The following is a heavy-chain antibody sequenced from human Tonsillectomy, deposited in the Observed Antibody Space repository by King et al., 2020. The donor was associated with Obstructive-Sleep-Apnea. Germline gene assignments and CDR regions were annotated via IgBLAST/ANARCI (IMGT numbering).Heavy chain of an antibody. CDR1: GYTFTSYG. D-gene: IGHD5-12*01. V-gene: IGHV1-18*01. CDR3: ARGSIVATRRTCFDY. CDR2: ISTYNGNT. J-gene: IGHJ4*02. Sequence: QLVQSGAEVKKPGASVKVSCKASGYTFTSYGISWVRQAPGQGLEWMGWISTYNGNTNYAQKLQGRVTLTTDTSTSTASMELRSLRSDDTAVYYCARGSIVATRRTCFDYWGQGTLVTVSS.